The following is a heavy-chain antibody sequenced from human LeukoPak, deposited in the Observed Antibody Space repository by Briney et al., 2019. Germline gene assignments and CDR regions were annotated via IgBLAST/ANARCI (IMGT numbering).Heavy chain of an antibody. V-gene: IGHV5-51*01. D-gene: IGHD3-22*01. J-gene: IGHJ3*02. CDR1: GYSLTSYW. CDR3: ARPKAYYYDSSGYYSDAFDI. Sequence: GESLKISCKGSGYSLTSYWIGWVRQMPGKGLEWMGIIYPGASDTRYSPSFQGQVTISADKSISTAYLQWSSLKASDTAMYYCARPKAYYYDSSGYYSDAFDIWGQGTMVTVSS. CDR2: IYPGASDT.